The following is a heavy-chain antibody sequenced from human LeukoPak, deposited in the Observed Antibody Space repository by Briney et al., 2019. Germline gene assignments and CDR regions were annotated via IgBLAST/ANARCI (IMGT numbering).Heavy chain of an antibody. J-gene: IGHJ4*02. Sequence: GGSLRLSCAASGFTFSSYAMSWVRQAPGKGLEWVSAISGGGGNTFYADSVKGRFTISRDNSKNTLYLQMNSLRAEDTAIYYCAKDPGYSSLYDYWGQGTLVTVSS. CDR3: AKDPGYSSLYDY. CDR1: GFTFSSYA. V-gene: IGHV3-23*01. CDR2: ISGGGGNT. D-gene: IGHD6-6*01.